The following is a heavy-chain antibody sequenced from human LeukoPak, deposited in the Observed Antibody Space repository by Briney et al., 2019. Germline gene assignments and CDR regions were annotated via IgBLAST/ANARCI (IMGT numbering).Heavy chain of an antibody. CDR2: IYYSGST. CDR3: ARDGRIARIAAD. J-gene: IGHJ4*02. D-gene: IGHD6-6*01. Sequence: SETLSLTCTVSGGSISSSSYYWGWIRQPPRKGLEWIGSIYYSGSTYYNPSLKSRVTISVDTSKNQFSLKLSSVTAADTAVYYCARDGRIARIAADWGQGTLVTVSS. CDR1: GGSISSSSYY. V-gene: IGHV4-39*07.